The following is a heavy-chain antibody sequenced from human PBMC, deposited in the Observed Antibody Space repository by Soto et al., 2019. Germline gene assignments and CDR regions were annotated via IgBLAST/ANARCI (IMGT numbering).Heavy chain of an antibody. CDR1: GFTFSNYW. Sequence: VGSLRLSCAASGFTFSNYWMHWVRQVPGEGLVWIARINDQGGSPSYADSVKGRFTISRDNSKNTLYLQMNSLRAEDTAVYYCAKDLWFGELMGLAYYYYGMDVWGQGTTVTVSS. J-gene: IGHJ6*02. CDR3: AKDLWFGELMGLAYYYYGMDV. CDR2: INDQGGSP. V-gene: IGHV3-74*01. D-gene: IGHD3-10*01.